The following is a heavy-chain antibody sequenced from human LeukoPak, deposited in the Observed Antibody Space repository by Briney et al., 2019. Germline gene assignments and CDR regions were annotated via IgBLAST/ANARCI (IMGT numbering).Heavy chain of an antibody. J-gene: IGHJ6*04. CDR1: GGSISSYY. CDR2: IYYSGSS. CDR3: ARDLGYCSGGSCNYGMDV. D-gene: IGHD2-15*01. V-gene: IGHV4-59*01. Sequence: RSSETLSLTCTVSGGSISSYYWSWIRPPPGKGLEWIGYIYYSGSSNYNPSLKSRVTISVDTSKNQFFLELSPVTAGDTAVYYCARDLGYCSGGSCNYGMDVWGEGTRVTVSS.